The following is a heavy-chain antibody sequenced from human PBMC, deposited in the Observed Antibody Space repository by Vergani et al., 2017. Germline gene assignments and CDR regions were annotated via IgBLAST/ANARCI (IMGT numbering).Heavy chain of an antibody. J-gene: IGHJ3*02. D-gene: IGHD6-19*01. V-gene: IGHV1-69*11. Sequence: QVQLVQSGAEVKKPGSSVTVSCKASGGPFSSYTISWVRQAPGQGLEGMGRTIPILGTANYAQKFQGRVTVTAYESTSTVYMELSSLRSEDTAVYYCARENSSGWYGSLAAFDIWGQGTMVTVSS. CDR1: GGPFSSYT. CDR2: TIPILGTA. CDR3: ARENSSGWYGSLAAFDI.